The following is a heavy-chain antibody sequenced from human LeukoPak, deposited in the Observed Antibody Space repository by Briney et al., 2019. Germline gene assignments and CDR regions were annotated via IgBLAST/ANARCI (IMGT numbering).Heavy chain of an antibody. J-gene: IGHJ4*02. CDR3: ATKTPNSGYGPMWGD. CDR2: FDPVDSET. CDR1: GYTLTELS. Sequence: RASVKVSCKVSGYTLTELSMHWVRQAPGRGLEWMGGFDPVDSETIYAQKFQGRVTMTEDTSTDTAYTELSSLRSEDTARYYCATKTPNSGYGPMWGDWGQGTLVTVSS. V-gene: IGHV1-24*01. D-gene: IGHD5-12*01.